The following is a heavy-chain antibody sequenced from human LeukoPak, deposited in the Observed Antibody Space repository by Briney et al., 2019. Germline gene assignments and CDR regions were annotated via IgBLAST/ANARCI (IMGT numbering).Heavy chain of an antibody. V-gene: IGHV4-31*03. CDR2: VYYSGST. Sequence: KALETLSLTCTVSGGSISSGGYYWSWIRQHPGKGLEWIGYVYYSGSTYYNPSLKSRVTISVDTSKNQFSLKLSSVTAADTAVYYCARLRRGFGELLFDPWGQGTLVTVSS. CDR1: GGSISSGGYY. D-gene: IGHD3-10*01. CDR3: ARLRRGFGELLFDP. J-gene: IGHJ5*02.